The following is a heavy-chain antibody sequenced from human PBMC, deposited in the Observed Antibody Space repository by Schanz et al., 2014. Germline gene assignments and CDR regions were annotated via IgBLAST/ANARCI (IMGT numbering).Heavy chain of an antibody. CDR1: GGTFSSFG. CDR3: ARGPLGTSP. CDR2: ISPYTGNT. V-gene: IGHV1-18*01. Sequence: VQLEQSGAEVKKPGSSVKVSCKASGGTFSSFGINWVRQAPGQGPEWIGWISPYTGNTHYFDKMEGRVTMTTDTSTSTAYMELRSLRSDDTAMYYCARGPLGTSPWGQGTLVTVSS. D-gene: IGHD5-12*01. J-gene: IGHJ5*02.